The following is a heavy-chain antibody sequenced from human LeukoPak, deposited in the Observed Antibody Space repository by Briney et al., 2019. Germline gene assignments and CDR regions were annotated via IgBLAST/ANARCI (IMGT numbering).Heavy chain of an antibody. D-gene: IGHD6-19*01. V-gene: IGHV3-23*01. Sequence: PGGSLRLSCAASDFTVSNNYMSWVRQAPGKGLEWVSVISESGGSTYYADSVKGRFTISRDNAKNTLYLQMNSLRAEDTAVYYCAKDSSSGYYYFDYWGQGTLVTVSS. CDR1: DFTVSNNY. CDR2: ISESGGST. J-gene: IGHJ4*02. CDR3: AKDSSSGYYYFDY.